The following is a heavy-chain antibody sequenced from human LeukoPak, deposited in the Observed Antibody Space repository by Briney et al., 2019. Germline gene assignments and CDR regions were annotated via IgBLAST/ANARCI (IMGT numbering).Heavy chain of an antibody. D-gene: IGHD6-19*01. CDR2: ISGSSRSI. CDR3: AREGENGWSEAFDY. CDR1: GFTFSRYS. Sequence: GGSLRLSCAASGFTFSRYSMNWVRQPPGKGLKWVSSISGSSRSIYYADSVKGRFTISRDNAKNSLFLQMNSLRAEDTAVYYCAREGENGWSEAFDYWGQGTLVTVSS. V-gene: IGHV3-21*01. J-gene: IGHJ4*02.